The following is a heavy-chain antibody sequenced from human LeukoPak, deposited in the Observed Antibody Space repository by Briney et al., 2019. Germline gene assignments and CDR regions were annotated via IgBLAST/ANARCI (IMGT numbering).Heavy chain of an antibody. D-gene: IGHD3-10*01. Sequence: PGGSLRLSCAASGFTFSSYAMSWVRQAPGKGLEWVSAIRGSGGSTYYADSVKGRFTISRDNSKNTLYLQMNSLRAEDTAVYYCAKDPYYYGSGSYYGYWGQGTLVTVSS. V-gene: IGHV3-23*01. CDR1: GFTFSSYA. CDR3: AKDPYYYGSGSYYGY. J-gene: IGHJ4*02. CDR2: IRGSGGST.